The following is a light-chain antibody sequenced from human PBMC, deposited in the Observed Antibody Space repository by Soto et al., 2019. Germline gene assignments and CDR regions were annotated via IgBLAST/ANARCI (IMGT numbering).Light chain of an antibody. J-gene: IGLJ2*01. CDR1: SSDIGAYNF. V-gene: IGLV2-14*03. CDR2: DVN. CDR3: TSWTTSTNMI. Sequence: QSVLTQPASVSGSPGQSITISCTGTSSDIGAYNFVSWYQQHPGKAPKLMLYDVNIRPSGVSNRFSGSKSGNPASLTISGLQAEDEAAYYCTSWTTSTNMIFGGGTKVTVL.